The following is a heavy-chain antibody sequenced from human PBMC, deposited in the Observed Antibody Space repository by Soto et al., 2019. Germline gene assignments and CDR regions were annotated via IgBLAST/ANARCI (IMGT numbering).Heavy chain of an antibody. D-gene: IGHD3-9*01. CDR2: INWNSEYI. CDR3: AREHSNDRFYDILTGYYNRPAPFDY. Sequence: GGSLRLSCTVSGFTFGGHAMHWVRQRPGKGLEWVSSINWNSEYIGYADSVKGRFTITRDNARNSLYLQMSSLRSEDTAVYYCAREHSNDRFYDILTGYYNRPAPFDYWGQGTLVTVSS. CDR1: GFTFGGHA. V-gene: IGHV3-9*01. J-gene: IGHJ4*02.